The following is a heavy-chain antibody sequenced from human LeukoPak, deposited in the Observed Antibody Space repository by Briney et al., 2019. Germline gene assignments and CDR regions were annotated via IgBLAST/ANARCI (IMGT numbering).Heavy chain of an antibody. J-gene: IGHJ4*02. CDR2: VNSDGSST. Sequence: GGSLRLSCAASGFTFSSYWMHWVRQAPGKGLVWVSRVNSDGSSTNYADSVKGRFTISRDNAKNTLYLQMNSLRAEDTAVYYCARDCTSTSCHFDYWGQGTLVTVSS. V-gene: IGHV3-74*01. D-gene: IGHD2-2*01. CDR1: GFTFSSYW. CDR3: ARDCTSTSCHFDY.